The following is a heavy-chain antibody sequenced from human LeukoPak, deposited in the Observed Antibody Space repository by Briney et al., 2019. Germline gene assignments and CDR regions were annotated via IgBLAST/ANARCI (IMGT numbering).Heavy chain of an antibody. D-gene: IGHD4-17*01. Sequence: GESLKISCKGSGYSFTSYWIGWVRQMPGKGLEWMGIIYPGDSDTRYSPSFQGQVTISADKSISTAYLQWSSLKASDTAMYYCARHGRDYGDYYFFDYWGQGTLVTVSS. J-gene: IGHJ4*02. CDR2: IYPGDSDT. CDR1: GYSFTSYW. CDR3: ARHGRDYGDYYFFDY. V-gene: IGHV5-51*01.